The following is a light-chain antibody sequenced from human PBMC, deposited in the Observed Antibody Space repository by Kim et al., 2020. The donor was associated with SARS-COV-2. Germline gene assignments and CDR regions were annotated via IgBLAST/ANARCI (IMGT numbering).Light chain of an antibody. J-gene: IGLJ1*01. Sequence: PGQTASSTCSGYKLVDKYVSCYQQKPGQSPVVVIYQDNKRPSGIPERFSGSNSGNTATLSISGTQAMDEADYYCQAWDSSTHNYVFGAGTKVTVL. CDR2: QDN. CDR1: KLVDKY. V-gene: IGLV3-1*01. CDR3: QAWDSSTHNYV.